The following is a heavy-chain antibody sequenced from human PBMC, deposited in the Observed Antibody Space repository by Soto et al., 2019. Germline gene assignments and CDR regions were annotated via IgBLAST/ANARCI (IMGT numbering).Heavy chain of an antibody. CDR2: IYYSGFT. CDR3: ERVGSGALYLDY. J-gene: IGHJ4*02. CDR1: GGSISSGGYY. Sequence: SETLSLTCTVSGGSISSGGYYWSWIRQHPGKGLEWIGYIYYSGFTYYNPSLKSRVTISVDTSKNQFSLKLSSVTAADTAVYYCERVGSGALYLDYWGQGTLVTVSS. V-gene: IGHV4-31*03. D-gene: IGHD6-19*01.